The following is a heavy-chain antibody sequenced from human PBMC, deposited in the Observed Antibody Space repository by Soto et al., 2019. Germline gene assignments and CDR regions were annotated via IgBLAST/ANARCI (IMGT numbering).Heavy chain of an antibody. Sequence: SETLSLTCAVYGGSFSGYYWSWIRQPPGKGLEWIGEINHSGSTNYNPSLKSRVTISVDTSKNQFSLKLSSVTAADTAVYYCARIMYGGNYWNDYWGQGTLVTVSS. J-gene: IGHJ4*02. CDR3: ARIMYGGNYWNDY. V-gene: IGHV4-34*01. CDR1: GGSFSGYY. CDR2: INHSGST. D-gene: IGHD4-4*01.